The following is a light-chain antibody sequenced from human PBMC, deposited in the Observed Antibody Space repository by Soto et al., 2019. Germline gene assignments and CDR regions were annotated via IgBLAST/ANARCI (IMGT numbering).Light chain of an antibody. V-gene: IGKV3-15*01. CDR2: GAS. Sequence: EIVRTQSPATMSVSPGERATLACGASQSVSSNLAWYQQKPGQAPRLLIYGASTRATGIPARFSGSGSGTEFTLTISSLQSEDFAVYYCQQYKNWWTFGQGTKVEIK. CDR3: QQYKNWWT. J-gene: IGKJ1*01. CDR1: QSVSSN.